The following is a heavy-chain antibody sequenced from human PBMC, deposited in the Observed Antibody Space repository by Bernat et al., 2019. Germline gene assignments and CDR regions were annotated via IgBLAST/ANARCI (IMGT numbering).Heavy chain of an antibody. J-gene: IGHJ1*01. CDR3: VKFGNGYSYDV. CDR1: GFSFSSYC. Sequence: VQLVASGGGLVQPGGSLRLSCAASGFSFSSYCMSWVRQAPGKGLEWVAYIRTGGRDTSYADYVKGRFTISRDNAKNSLHLQMNSLRDEDTAVYFCVKFGNGYSYDVWGQGALVTVSS. CDR2: IRTGGRDT. V-gene: IGHV3-7*02. D-gene: IGHD3-16*01.